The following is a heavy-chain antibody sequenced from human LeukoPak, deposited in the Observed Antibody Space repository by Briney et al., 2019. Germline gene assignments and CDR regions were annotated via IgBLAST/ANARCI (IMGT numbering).Heavy chain of an antibody. V-gene: IGHV3-74*01. CDR3: AKIQGYYFDY. D-gene: IGHD5-18*01. CDR2: INPDGTTT. CDR1: EFTFSTYW. Sequence: GGSLGLSCAASEFTFSTYWMHWVRQAPGKGLVWVSHINPDGTTTNYADSVKGRFTISRDNAKNTLYLQMNSLRAEDTAVYYCAKIQGYYFDYWGQGTLVTVSS. J-gene: IGHJ4*02.